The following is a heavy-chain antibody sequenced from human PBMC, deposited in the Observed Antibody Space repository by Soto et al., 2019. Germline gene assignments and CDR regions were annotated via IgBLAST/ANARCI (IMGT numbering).Heavy chain of an antibody. CDR2: ISSNSDYI. CDR1: GFTFRSFT. V-gene: IGHV3-21*01. Sequence: GGSLRLSCAASGFTFRSFTMNWVRQAPGKGLEWVSTISSNSDYIYYTDALRGRFTISRDNAKNSLHLQMKSLRAEDTAVYYCTRDASRDSSARGWFDPWGPGTLVTVSS. J-gene: IGHJ5*02. CDR3: TRDASRDSSARGWFDP. D-gene: IGHD6-13*01.